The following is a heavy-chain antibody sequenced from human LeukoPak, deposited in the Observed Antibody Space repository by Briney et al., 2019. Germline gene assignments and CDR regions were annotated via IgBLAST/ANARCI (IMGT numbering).Heavy chain of an antibody. CDR3: AKDGLVRYFDWSPTYYFDY. V-gene: IGHV3-21*01. CDR2: ISSSGSYI. J-gene: IGHJ4*02. CDR1: RFTFSSYS. Sequence: GGSLRLSCAASRFTFSSYSMNWVRQAPGKGLEWVSSISSSGSYIYYADSVKGRFTISRDNAKNSLYLQMNSLRAEDTAVYYCAKDGLVRYFDWSPTYYFDYWGQGTLVTVSS. D-gene: IGHD3-9*01.